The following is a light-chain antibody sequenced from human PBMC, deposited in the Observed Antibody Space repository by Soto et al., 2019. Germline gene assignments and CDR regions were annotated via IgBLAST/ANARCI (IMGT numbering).Light chain of an antibody. Sequence: DIQMTQSPSSLSASVGDRVTLTCRASQDIGHFLAWYQQRPGKVPKLLIYGASTLQSGVPSRFSGSGSGTDFSLTISRLQAEDVATYYWLKYNKDAPGTFGQGTKLDIK. CDR1: QDIGHF. CDR3: LKYNKDAPGT. CDR2: GAS. J-gene: IGKJ1*01. V-gene: IGKV1-27*01.